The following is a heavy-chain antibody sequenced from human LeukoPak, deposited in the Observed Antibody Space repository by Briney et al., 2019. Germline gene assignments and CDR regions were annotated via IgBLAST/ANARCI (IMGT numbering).Heavy chain of an antibody. V-gene: IGHV1-46*01. CDR2: IYPRDGST. CDR1: GYTFTINY. CDR3: ARDQEGFDY. Sequence: ASVKVSCKASGYTFTINYIHWVRQAPGQGLEWMGMIYPRDGSTSYAQKFQGRVTVTRDTSTSTIHMELSGLRSEDTAVYYCARDQEGFDYWGQGTLVTVSS. J-gene: IGHJ4*02.